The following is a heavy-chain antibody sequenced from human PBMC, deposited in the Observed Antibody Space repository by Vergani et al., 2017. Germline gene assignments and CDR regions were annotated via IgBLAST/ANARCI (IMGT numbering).Heavy chain of an antibody. V-gene: IGHV3-23*01. CDR2: ISGSGTTT. CDR1: GFTFRNYA. J-gene: IGHJ5*01. Sequence: EVQLLESGGGLAQPGGSLRLSCAASGFTFRNYAMTWVRQAPGQGLEWISGISGSGTTTYYSDSVKGRFAISSDNSNNTLYLQMNSVRVDDTAVYYCAKSSDFCRGFQGFDSWGQGSLVTVSS. D-gene: IGHD3-3*01. CDR3: AKSSDFCRGFQGFDS.